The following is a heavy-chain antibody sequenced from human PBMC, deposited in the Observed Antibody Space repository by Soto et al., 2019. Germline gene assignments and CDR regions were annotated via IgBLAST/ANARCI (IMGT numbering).Heavy chain of an antibody. CDR3: ARLALVRGVISYFDY. D-gene: IGHD3-10*01. J-gene: IGHJ4*02. CDR2: IYPGDSDT. CDR1: GYSFTSYW. V-gene: IGHV5-51*01. Sequence: GETLKISCKGSGYSFTSYWIGWVRQMPGKGLEWMGIIYPGDSDTRYSPSFQGQVTISADKSISTAYLQWSSLKASDTAMYYCARLALVRGVISYFDYWGQGTLVTVSS.